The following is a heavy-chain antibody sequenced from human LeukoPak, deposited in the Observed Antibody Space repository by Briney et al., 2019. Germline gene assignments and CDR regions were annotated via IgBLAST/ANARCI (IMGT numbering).Heavy chain of an antibody. V-gene: IGHV4-61*02. CDR3: ARDIVRGEDAFDI. J-gene: IGHJ3*02. CDR2: IYTTGTT. CDR1: GGSISSGNYY. D-gene: IGHD3-10*01. Sequence: PSETLSLTCTVSGGSISSGNYYWSWIRQPAGKTLEWIGRIYTTGTTDYNPSLKSRVTILVDTSKNQFSLKLTSVTAADTAVYYCARDIVRGEDAFDIWGQGTMVTVSS.